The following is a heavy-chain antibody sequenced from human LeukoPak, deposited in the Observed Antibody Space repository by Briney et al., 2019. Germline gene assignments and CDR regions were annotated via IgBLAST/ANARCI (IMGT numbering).Heavy chain of an antibody. V-gene: IGHV4-59*01. J-gene: IGHJ4*02. D-gene: IGHD1-1*01. CDR1: GGSIINYY. CDR2: IFYTGST. Sequence: SETLSLTCTVSGGSIINYYWSWIRQSPGKGLEWIGYIFYTGSTNYNPSLKSRVSISVDTSKNQFPLQLNSVTAADTAVYYCARVGDWNDLVYWGQGTLVTVSS. CDR3: ARVGDWNDLVY.